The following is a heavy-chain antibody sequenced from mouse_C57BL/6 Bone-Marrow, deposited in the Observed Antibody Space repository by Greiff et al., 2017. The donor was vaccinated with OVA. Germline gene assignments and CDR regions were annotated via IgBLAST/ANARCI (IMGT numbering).Heavy chain of an antibody. CDR2: IDPSDSYT. Sequence: VQLQQPGAELVMPGASVKLSCKASGYTFTSYWMHWVKQRPGQGLEWIGEIDPSDSYTNYNQKFKGKSTLTVDKSSSTAYMQLSSLTSEDSAVYYCARWASRPPYYFDYWGQGTTLTVSS. V-gene: IGHV1-69*01. CDR1: GYTFTSYW. J-gene: IGHJ2*01. CDR3: ARWASRPPYYFDY.